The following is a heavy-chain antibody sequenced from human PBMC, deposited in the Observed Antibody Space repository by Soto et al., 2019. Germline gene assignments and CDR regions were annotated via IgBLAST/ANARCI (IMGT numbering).Heavy chain of an antibody. J-gene: IGHJ4*02. Sequence: QVLLVESGGDVVQPGRSLRLSCAASGFSFSSYGMHWVRQAPGKGLEWVAAIWHDGSNKYYAESVKGRFTISRDNSKNTLYLQLNSLRAEDTAIYDCARESLVSYYCDYWGQGTLVTVSS. D-gene: IGHD1-26*01. CDR3: ARESLVSYYCDY. CDR1: GFSFSSYG. V-gene: IGHV3-33*01. CDR2: IWHDGSNK.